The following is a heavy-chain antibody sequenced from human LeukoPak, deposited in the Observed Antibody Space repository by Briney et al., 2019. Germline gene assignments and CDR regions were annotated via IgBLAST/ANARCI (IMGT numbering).Heavy chain of an antibody. Sequence: PGGSLRLSCAVSGFTFSSYGMHWVRQAPGKGLEWVANINQDGSEKYYLDSVEGRFTISRDNAKNSLYLQMNSLRAEDTAVYYCASLVATMTWGQGTLVTVSS. J-gene: IGHJ4*02. CDR3: ASLVATMT. V-gene: IGHV3-7*01. CDR1: GFTFSSYG. CDR2: INQDGSEK. D-gene: IGHD5-12*01.